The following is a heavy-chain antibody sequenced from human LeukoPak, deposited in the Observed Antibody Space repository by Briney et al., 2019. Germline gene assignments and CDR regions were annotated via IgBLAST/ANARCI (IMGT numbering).Heavy chain of an antibody. D-gene: IGHD3-10*02. CDR3: ARVAPGMF. CDR2: ISSSSSYI. V-gene: IGHV3-21*01. Sequence: KPGRSLRLSCAASGFTFSSYSMNWVRQAPGKGLEWVSSISSSSSYIYYAGSVKGRFTSSRDNAKNSLYLQMNSLRAEDTAVYYCARVAPGMFWGQGTMVTVSS. J-gene: IGHJ3*01. CDR1: GFTFSSYS.